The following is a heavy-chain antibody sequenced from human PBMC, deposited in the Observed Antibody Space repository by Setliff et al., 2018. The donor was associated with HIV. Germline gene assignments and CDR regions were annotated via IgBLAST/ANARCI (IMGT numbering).Heavy chain of an antibody. CDR2: IDQDGSEK. D-gene: IGHD3-10*01. Sequence: SGGSLRLSCAASGFTFSTYWMIWVRQAPGKGLEWVANIDQDGSEKNYVDSVKGRFTISRDNAENSLYLQLNSLRAEDTAVYYCARKLRPGYGMDVWGQGTPVTVSS. V-gene: IGHV3-7*01. J-gene: IGHJ6*02. CDR1: GFTFSTYW. CDR3: ARKLRPGYGMDV.